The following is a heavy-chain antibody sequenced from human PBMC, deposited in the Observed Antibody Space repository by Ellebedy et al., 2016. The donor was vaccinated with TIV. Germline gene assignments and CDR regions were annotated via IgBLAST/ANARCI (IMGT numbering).Heavy chain of an antibody. CDR2: ILYDGSEK. D-gene: IGHD6-13*01. J-gene: IGHJ3*02. CDR3: AKDPGYESADPDAFER. V-gene: IGHV3-30*18. CDR1: GFTFSSYG. Sequence: GESLKISXTASGFTFSSYGMHWVRQAPGKGLEWVAVILYDGSEKHYADSVKGRFTISRDNSTNTLSLQMDSLRPEDTAVYYCAKDPGYESADPDAFERWGQGTMVTVSS.